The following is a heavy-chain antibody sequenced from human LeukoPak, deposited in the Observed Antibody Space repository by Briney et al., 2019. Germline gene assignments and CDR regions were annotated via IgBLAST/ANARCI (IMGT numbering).Heavy chain of an antibody. J-gene: IGHJ4*02. CDR3: AKDNYYGSGSSGHFDY. Sequence: GGSLRLSCAASGFTFRSYGMHWVRQAPGKGLEWVAVISYDGSDAYYADSVKGRFTISRDNSKNTLFLQMNSLRAEDTAVYYCAKDNYYGSGSSGHFDYWGQGTLVTVSS. CDR2: ISYDGSDA. CDR1: GFTFRSYG. D-gene: IGHD3-10*01. V-gene: IGHV3-30*18.